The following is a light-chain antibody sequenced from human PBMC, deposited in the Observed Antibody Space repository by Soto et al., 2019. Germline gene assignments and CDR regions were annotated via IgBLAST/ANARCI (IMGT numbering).Light chain of an antibody. CDR2: DAS. CDR1: QSVSTY. J-gene: IGKJ5*01. V-gene: IGKV3-11*01. CDR3: QQRHSWVT. Sequence: EIVLTQSPATLSLSPGERATLSCRASQSVSTYLAWFQQKPGQAPRLLIYDASTRATGIPARFSGSGSGTDFTLTISMLEPEDFAIYYCQQRHSWVTFGQGTRWRL.